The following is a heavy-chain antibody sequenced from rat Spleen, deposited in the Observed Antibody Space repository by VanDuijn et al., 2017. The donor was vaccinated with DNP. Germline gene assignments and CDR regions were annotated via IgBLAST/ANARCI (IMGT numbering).Heavy chain of an antibody. V-gene: IGHV3-1*01. CDR3: ASFSSYIG. D-gene: IGHD1-2*01. Sequence: EVQLQESGSGLVKPSQSLSLTCSVTGYSITSNYWGWIRQFPGNKMEYIGHISYSGRTDYNPSLKSRISITRDTSKNQFFLQVNSVTTEDTATYYCASFSSYIGWGQGVMVTVSS. CDR1: GYSITSNY. CDR2: ISYSGRT. J-gene: IGHJ2*01.